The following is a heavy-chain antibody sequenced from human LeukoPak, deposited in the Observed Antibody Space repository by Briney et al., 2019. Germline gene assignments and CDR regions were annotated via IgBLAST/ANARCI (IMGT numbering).Heavy chain of an antibody. J-gene: IGHJ5*02. D-gene: IGHD1-26*01. CDR1: GYTFTSYA. Sequence: ASVKVSCKASGYTFTSYAMHWVRQAPGQRLEWMGWINAGNGNTKYSQKFQGRVTITRDTSASTAHMELSSLRSEDTAVYYCARDRAGWAPSNNWYDPWGQGTLVTVSS. V-gene: IGHV1-3*01. CDR2: INAGNGNT. CDR3: ARDRAGWAPSNNWYDP.